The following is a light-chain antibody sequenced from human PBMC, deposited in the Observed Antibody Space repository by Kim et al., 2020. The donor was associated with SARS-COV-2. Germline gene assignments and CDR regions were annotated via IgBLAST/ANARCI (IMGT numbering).Light chain of an antibody. Sequence: DIQMTQSPSSLSASVGDRVTITCRVSQSISSYLNWYQQKPGKAPKLLIYAASSLQSGVPSRLSGSGSGTEFTLTISSLQPEDFATYYCQQSYSTPPLTFGGGTKVDIK. CDR2: AAS. V-gene: IGKV1-39*01. CDR1: QSISSY. J-gene: IGKJ4*01. CDR3: QQSYSTPPLT.